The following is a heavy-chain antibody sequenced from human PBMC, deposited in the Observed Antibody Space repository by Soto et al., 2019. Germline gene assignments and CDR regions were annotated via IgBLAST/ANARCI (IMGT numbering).Heavy chain of an antibody. V-gene: IGHV3-21*06. CDR3: ARESEDLTSNFDY. J-gene: IGHJ4*02. CDR1: GFTFTRYS. CDR2: ISSTTNYI. Sequence: PGGSLRLSCAASGFTFTRYSMNWVRQAPGKGLEWVSSISSTTNYIYYGDSVKGRFTISRDSAKNSLYLEMNSLRAEDTAVYYCARESEDLTSNFDYWGQGTLVTVSS.